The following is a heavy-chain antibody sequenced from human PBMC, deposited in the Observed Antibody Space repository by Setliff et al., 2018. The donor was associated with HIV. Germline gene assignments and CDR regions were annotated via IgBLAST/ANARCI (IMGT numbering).Heavy chain of an antibody. Sequence: SETLSLTCGVFGGSFSNYFWTWMRQPPGKGLEWIGEFRLSGGTNYNYNPSLETRVTISVDTSKNQFSLKLNTVTAADTAFYYCAGGRADAWEVLDSWGQGTLVTVSS. V-gene: IGHV4-34*01. CDR2: FRLSGGTNY. D-gene: IGHD1-26*01. CDR3: AGGRADAWEVLDS. J-gene: IGHJ4*02. CDR1: GGSFSNYF.